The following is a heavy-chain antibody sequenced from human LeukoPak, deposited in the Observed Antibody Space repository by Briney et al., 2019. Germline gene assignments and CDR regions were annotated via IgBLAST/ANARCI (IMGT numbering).Heavy chain of an antibody. D-gene: IGHD6-19*01. V-gene: IGHV3-48*04. CDR3: ARDAVTGYSSGWYKPFPFDY. J-gene: IGHJ4*02. CDR1: GFTFSSYD. Sequence: GGSLRLSCAASGFTFSSYDMNWVRQAPGKGLEWVSYITRSSSTINYADSVKGRFTISRDNTKNSLYLQMNSLRVDDTAVYYCARDAVTGYSSGWYKPFPFDYWGQRSLVTVSS. CDR2: ITRSSSTI.